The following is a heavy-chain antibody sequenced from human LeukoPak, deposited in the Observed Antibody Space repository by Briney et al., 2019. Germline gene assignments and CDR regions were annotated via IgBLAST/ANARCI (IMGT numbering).Heavy chain of an antibody. J-gene: IGHJ4*02. CDR3: ARQYYYDSSGYYGY. V-gene: IGHV4-39*01. D-gene: IGHD3-22*01. CDR2: IYYSGST. Sequence: SETLSLTCTVSGGSISSSSYYWGWIRQPPGKGLEWIGSIYYSGSTYYNPSLKSRVTISVDTSKNQFSLKLSSVTAADTAVCYCARQYYYDSSGYYGYWGQGTLVTVSS. CDR1: GGSISSSSYY.